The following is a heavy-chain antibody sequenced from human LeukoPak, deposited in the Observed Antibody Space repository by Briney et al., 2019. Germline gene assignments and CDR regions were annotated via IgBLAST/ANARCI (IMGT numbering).Heavy chain of an antibody. V-gene: IGHV3-21*01. CDR1: GFTFSSYS. CDR2: ISSSSSYI. CDR3: ARASIPLFDY. Sequence: GGSLRLSCAASGFTFSSYSMNWVRQAPGKGLEWVSSISSSSSYIYYAGSVKGRFTISRDNAKNSLYLQMNSLRAEDTAVYYCARASIPLFDYWGQGTLVTVSS. J-gene: IGHJ4*02.